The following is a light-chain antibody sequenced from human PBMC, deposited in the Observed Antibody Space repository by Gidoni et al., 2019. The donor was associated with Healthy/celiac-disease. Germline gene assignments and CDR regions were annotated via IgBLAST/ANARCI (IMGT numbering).Light chain of an antibody. CDR1: QRVSRY. CDR2: DAS. V-gene: IGKV3-11*01. J-gene: IGKJ4*01. Sequence: EIVLTQSPATLPLSPGERATLSCRASQRVSRYLAWYQQKPGQAPRLLIYDASNRATGTPARFSGSVSGTDFTLTISSLEPEDFAVYYCQQRSNWPTFGGGTKVEIK. CDR3: QQRSNWPT.